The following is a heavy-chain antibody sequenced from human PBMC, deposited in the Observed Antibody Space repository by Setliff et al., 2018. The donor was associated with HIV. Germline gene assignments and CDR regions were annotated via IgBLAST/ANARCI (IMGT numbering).Heavy chain of an antibody. CDR1: GGTFSNSA. Sequence: GASVKVSCKASGGTFSNSALTWVRQAPGQGLEWMGGSIPLFGTVKYAQKFQGRVTITTDELMTTAYMELSSLRSEDTGVYYCASGSGYCRSGVCYVGVHKNPDKYYSDYWGQGTLVTVSS. CDR3: ASGSGYCRSGVCYVGVHKNPDKYYSDY. J-gene: IGHJ4*02. D-gene: IGHD2-8*01. CDR2: SIPLFGTV. V-gene: IGHV1-69*05.